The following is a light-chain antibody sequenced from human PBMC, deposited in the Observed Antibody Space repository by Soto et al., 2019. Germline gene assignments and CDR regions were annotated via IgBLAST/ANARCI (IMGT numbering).Light chain of an antibody. CDR1: QCISSW. CDR2: DAS. CDR3: QQYNSYSQT. J-gene: IGKJ2*01. V-gene: IGKV1-5*01. Sequence: DIQMTQSPSTLSASVGDRVTITCRASQCISSWLAWYQQKPGKAPKLLIYDASRLESGVPSRFSGSGSGTEFTLTISSLQPDDFATYYCQQYNSYSQTFGQGTKQEIK.